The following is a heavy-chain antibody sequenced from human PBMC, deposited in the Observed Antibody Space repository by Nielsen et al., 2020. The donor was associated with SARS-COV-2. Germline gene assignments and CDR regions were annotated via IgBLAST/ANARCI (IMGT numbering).Heavy chain of an antibody. D-gene: IGHD3-10*01. CDR1: GFIFSDYY. V-gene: IGHV3-11*04. CDR3: ATKQYYYDSRSFSIDY. Sequence: GESLKISCAASGFIFSDYYVTRIRQVPGKGLEWVSDISSSGSITHYADSVKGRFTISRDNARNSLYLQMNSLRAEDTAMYYCATKQYYYDSRSFSIDYWGQGTLVTVSS. J-gene: IGHJ4*02. CDR2: ISSSGSIT.